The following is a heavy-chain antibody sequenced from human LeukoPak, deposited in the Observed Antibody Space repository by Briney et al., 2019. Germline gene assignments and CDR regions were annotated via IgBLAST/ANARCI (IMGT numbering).Heavy chain of an antibody. D-gene: IGHD2-2*03. CDR1: GFTFSSYS. Sequence: GGSLRLSCAASGFTFSSYSMNWVRQAPGKGLEWVSSISSSSSYIYYADSVKGRFTISRDNAKNSLYLQMNSLRAEDTAVYYCARDPGYCSSTSCLYYFDYWGQGTLVTVSS. CDR2: ISSSSSYI. V-gene: IGHV3-21*01. CDR3: ARDPGYCSSTSCLYYFDY. J-gene: IGHJ4*02.